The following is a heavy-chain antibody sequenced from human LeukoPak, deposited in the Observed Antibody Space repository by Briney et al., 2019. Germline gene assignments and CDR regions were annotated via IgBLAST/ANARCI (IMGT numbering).Heavy chain of an antibody. Sequence: PSETLSLTCAVYGGSFSGYYWSWIRQPPGKGLEWIGEINHSGSTNYNPSLKSRVTISVDTSKNQFSLKLNSVTAADTAMYYCARHVTVTYDAFDLWGQGTMVTVSS. CDR1: GGSFSGYY. V-gene: IGHV4-34*01. D-gene: IGHD4-11*01. CDR3: ARHVTVTYDAFDL. J-gene: IGHJ3*01. CDR2: INHSGST.